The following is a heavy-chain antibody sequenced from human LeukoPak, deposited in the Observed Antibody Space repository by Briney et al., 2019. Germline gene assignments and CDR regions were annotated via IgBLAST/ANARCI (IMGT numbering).Heavy chain of an antibody. J-gene: IGHJ4*02. CDR3: ARDPAGYSSGWSYFDY. V-gene: IGHV3-53*01. CDR1: GYTVSSNY. Sequence: GGSLRLSCAASGYTVSSNYMSWVRQAPGKGLEWVSVIYSGGGTYYADSVKGRFTISRDNSKNTLYLQMNSLRAEDTAVYYCARDPAGYSSGWSYFDYWGQGTLVTVSS. CDR2: IYSGGGT. D-gene: IGHD6-19*01.